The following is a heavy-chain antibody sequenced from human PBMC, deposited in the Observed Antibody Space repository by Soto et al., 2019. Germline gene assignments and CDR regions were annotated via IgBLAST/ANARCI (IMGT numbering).Heavy chain of an antibody. CDR2: IYYSGRT. Sequence: SETLSLTCTVSGGPITSGSYYWGWIRQPPGKRLEWIGSIYYSGRTCYKPSLRSRVTISIDTSRNQFSLKVNSVTAADTALYYCARQASEGYSSSPFRFWGQGTLVTVSS. CDR3: ARQASEGYSSSPFRF. CDR1: GGPITSGSYY. V-gene: IGHV4-39*01. J-gene: IGHJ1*01. D-gene: IGHD6-6*01.